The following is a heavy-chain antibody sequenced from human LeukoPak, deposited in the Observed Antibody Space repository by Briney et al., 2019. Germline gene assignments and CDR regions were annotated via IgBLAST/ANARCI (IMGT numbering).Heavy chain of an antibody. J-gene: IGHJ6*02. D-gene: IGHD3-10*01. V-gene: IGHV4-34*01. CDR2: INHSGST. CDR1: GGSFSGYY. Sequence: SETLSLTCAVYGGSFSGYYWSWIRQPPGKGLEWIGEINHSGSTNYNPSLKSRVTISVDTSKNQFSLKLSSATAADTAVYYCARGSLYYYGGDVWGQGTTVTVSS. CDR3: ARGSLYYYGGDV.